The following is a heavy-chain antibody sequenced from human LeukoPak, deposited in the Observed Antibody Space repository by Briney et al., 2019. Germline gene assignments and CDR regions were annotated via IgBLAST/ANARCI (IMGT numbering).Heavy chain of an antibody. CDR3: ARRADASVAGMNWFFDL. V-gene: IGHV3-20*04. CDR2: MNWNGAIT. Sequence: GGSLRLSCAASGFTFSDYGMSWVRQAPGKGLEWVSGMNWNGAITGEADSVKGRFTISRDNAKYSLFLQMDSLRAEDTALYYCARRADASVAGMNWFFDLWGRGTLVTVSS. CDR1: GFTFSDYG. J-gene: IGHJ2*01. D-gene: IGHD6-19*01.